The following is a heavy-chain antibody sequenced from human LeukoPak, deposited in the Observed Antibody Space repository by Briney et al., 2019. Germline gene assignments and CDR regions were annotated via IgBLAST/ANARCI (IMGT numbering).Heavy chain of an antibody. CDR3: ARAVVATRYGDY. CDR2: INPSGGST. V-gene: IGHV1-46*01. D-gene: IGHD5-12*01. Sequence: ASVKVSCKASGGTFSSYAINWVRQAPGQGLEWMGIINPSGGSTSYAQKFQGRVTMTRDTSTSTVYMELSSLRSEDTAVYYCARAVVATRYGDYWGQGTLVTVSS. CDR1: GGTFSSYA. J-gene: IGHJ4*02.